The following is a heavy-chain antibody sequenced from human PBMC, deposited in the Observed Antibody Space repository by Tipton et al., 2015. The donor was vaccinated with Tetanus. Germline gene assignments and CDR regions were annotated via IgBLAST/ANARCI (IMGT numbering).Heavy chain of an antibody. CDR2: IYESGDT. V-gene: IGHV4-39*01. CDR1: GASIRGGTFY. D-gene: IGHD2-15*01. J-gene: IGHJ4*02. Sequence: TLSLTCTVSGASIRGGTFYWGWIRQPPGKGLEWIGRIYESGDTYYIPSLKRRVTISGDTSTNQLSLTVNSMAAADTGVYYCARHQCGCFTPFDYWDQGKLVPVSA. CDR3: ARHQCGCFTPFDY.